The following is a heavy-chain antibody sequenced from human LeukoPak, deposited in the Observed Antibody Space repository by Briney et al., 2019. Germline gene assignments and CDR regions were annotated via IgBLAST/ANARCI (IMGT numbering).Heavy chain of an antibody. D-gene: IGHD5-18*01. CDR1: GYTFTGYY. V-gene: IGHV1-2*02. CDR3: ARERGYSYDHHFDY. Sequence: ASVKVSCKASGYTFTGYYMHWVRQAPGQGLEWMGWINPNSGGTKYAQKFQGRVTMTRDTSISTAYMELSRLRSDDTAVYYCARERGYSYDHHFDYWGQGTLVTVSS. CDR2: INPNSGGT. J-gene: IGHJ4*02.